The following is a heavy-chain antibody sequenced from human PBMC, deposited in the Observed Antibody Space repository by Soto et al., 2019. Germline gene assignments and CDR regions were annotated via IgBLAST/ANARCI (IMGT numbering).Heavy chain of an antibody. J-gene: IGHJ4*02. CDR2: FSYSGST. V-gene: IGHV4-31*03. CDR1: GDSMTTVGYF. CDR3: TRGDY. Sequence: QVQLQESGPGLVKPSQTLSLTCTVSGDSMTTVGYFWTWIRQHPGQGLEWIGFFSYSGSTYYSSSLKVRVAISADTSKNQLSLKLNSVTAADTAVYYCTRGDYWGQGTLVTVSS.